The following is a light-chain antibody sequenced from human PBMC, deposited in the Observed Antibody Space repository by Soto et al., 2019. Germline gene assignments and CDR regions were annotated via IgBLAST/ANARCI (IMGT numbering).Light chain of an antibody. CDR3: HQRNK. Sequence: EIVMTQSPATLAVSPGERATLSCRASQSVSSNLAWYQQKPGQAPRLLIYDTSNRAAGVPARFSGSRSGTDFTLTISSLEPEDFAVYFCHQRNKFGQGTRLEIK. CDR2: DTS. V-gene: IGKV3-11*01. CDR1: QSVSSN. J-gene: IGKJ5*01.